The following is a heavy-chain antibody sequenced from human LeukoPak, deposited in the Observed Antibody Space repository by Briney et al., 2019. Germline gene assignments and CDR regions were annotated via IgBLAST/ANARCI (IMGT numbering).Heavy chain of an antibody. CDR1: GFTFSSYG. J-gene: IGHJ4*02. V-gene: IGHV3-30*02. D-gene: IGHD3-22*01. CDR3: ARVVVISLRHDY. CDR2: IRYDGSNE. Sequence: GGSLRLSCAASGFTFSSYGMHWVRQAPGKGLEWVAFIRYDGSNEYYADSVKGRFTISRDNAKNSLYLQIHSLRAEDTAVYYCARVVVISLRHDYWGQGTLVTVSS.